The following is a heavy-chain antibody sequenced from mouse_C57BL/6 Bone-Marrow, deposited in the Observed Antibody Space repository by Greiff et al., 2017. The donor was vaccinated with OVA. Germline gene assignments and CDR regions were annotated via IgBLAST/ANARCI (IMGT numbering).Heavy chain of an antibody. Sequence: VQLQQSGAELVRPGSSVKMSCKTSGYTFTSYGINWVKQRPGQGLEWIGYIYLGNGYTEYNEKFKGKATLTSDTSSSTAYMQLSSLTSEDSAIYFCAREGVDYWGQGTSVTVSS. CDR2: IYLGNGYT. CDR1: GYTFTSYG. CDR3: AREGVDY. V-gene: IGHV1-58*01. J-gene: IGHJ4*01.